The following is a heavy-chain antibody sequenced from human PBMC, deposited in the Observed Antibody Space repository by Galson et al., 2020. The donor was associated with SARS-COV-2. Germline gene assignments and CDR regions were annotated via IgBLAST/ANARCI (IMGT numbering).Heavy chain of an antibody. D-gene: IGHD3-9*01. CDR3: ARVRALRYFDWLSPGGGLDP. Sequence: GGSLRLSCAASGFTFSSYWMHWVRQAPGKGLVWVSRINSDGSSTSYADSVKGRFTISRDNAKNTLYLQMNSLRAEDTAVYYCARVRALRYFDWLSPGGGLDPWGQGTLVTVSS. CDR1: GFTFSSYW. CDR2: INSDGSST. V-gene: IGHV3-74*01. J-gene: IGHJ5*02.